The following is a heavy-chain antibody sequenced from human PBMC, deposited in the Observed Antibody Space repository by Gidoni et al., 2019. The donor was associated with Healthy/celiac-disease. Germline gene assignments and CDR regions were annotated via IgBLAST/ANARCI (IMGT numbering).Heavy chain of an antibody. Sequence: QLQLQESGPGLVKPSETLSLTCTVPGGSISSSSYYWGWIRQPPGKGLEWIGSIYYSGSTYYNPSLKSRVTISVDTSKNQFSLKLSSVTAADTAVYYCASQVVAAIPYYFDYWGQGTLVTVSS. CDR1: GGSISSSSYY. V-gene: IGHV4-39*01. J-gene: IGHJ4*02. D-gene: IGHD2-15*01. CDR2: IYYSGST. CDR3: ASQVVAAIPYYFDY.